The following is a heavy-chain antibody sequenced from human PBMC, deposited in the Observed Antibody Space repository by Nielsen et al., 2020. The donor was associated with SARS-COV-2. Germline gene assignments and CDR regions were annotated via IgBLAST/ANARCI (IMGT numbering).Heavy chain of an antibody. V-gene: IGHV3-9*01. CDR2: ISWNSGSI. D-gene: IGHD3-22*01. CDR1: KFTFDHYA. J-gene: IGHJ6*03. CDR3: ARSYDSSGYYSYYYYMDV. Sequence: SLKISCAASKFTFDHYAMHWVRQAPGKGLEWVSGISWNSGSIGYADSVKGRFTISRDNAKNSLYLQMNSLRAEDTALYYCARSYDSSGYYSYYYYMDVWGKGTTVTVSS.